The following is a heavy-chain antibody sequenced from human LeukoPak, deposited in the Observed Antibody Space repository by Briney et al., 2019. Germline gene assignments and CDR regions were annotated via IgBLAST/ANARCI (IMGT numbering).Heavy chain of an antibody. CDR3: ARSQYSSGWYGGVY. CDR2: IYYSGST. Sequence: SETLSLTCTVSGASISTNYWSWIRQPPGKGLEWIGYIYYSGSTDYNPSLNSRVTILVDTSRNQFSLKLSSVTAADTAVYYCARSQYSSGWYGGVYWGQGALVTVSS. D-gene: IGHD6-19*01. V-gene: IGHV4-59*08. J-gene: IGHJ4*02. CDR1: GASISTNY.